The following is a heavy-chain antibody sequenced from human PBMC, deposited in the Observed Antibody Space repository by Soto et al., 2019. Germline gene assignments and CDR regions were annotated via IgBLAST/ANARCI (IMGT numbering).Heavy chain of an antibody. J-gene: IGHJ5*02. V-gene: IGHV3-74*01. CDR2: IYSDGSST. Sequence: GGSLRLSCAASGFSFSTYSMNWVRQAPGKGLVCVSRIYSDGSSTTFADSVKGRFTISRDNAKNTLYLQMNSLRAEDTAVYYCARGTPPDFDPWGQGTLVTVSS. CDR1: GFSFSTYS. CDR3: ARGTPPDFDP.